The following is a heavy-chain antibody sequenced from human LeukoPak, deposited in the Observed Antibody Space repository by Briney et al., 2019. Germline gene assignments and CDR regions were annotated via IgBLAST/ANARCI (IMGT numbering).Heavy chain of an antibody. D-gene: IGHD3-16*02. J-gene: IGHJ4*02. V-gene: IGHV4-39*01. Sequence: ASETLSLTCTVSGGSISSSSFYWGWIRQTPGKGLEWIGSVYYSGSIYYNPSLESRVTLSADTSKNRFSLRLSSVTAADTAVYYCVRQLPYDSIWGSYRYYFDYWGQGTLVTVSS. CDR2: VYYSGSI. CDR3: VRQLPYDSIWGSYRYYFDY. CDR1: GGSISSSSFY.